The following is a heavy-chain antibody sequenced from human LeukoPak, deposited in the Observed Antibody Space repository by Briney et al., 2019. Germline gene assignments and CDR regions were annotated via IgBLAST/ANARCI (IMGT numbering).Heavy chain of an antibody. D-gene: IGHD3-9*01. CDR2: ISGSGGST. V-gene: IGHV3-23*01. CDR3: AREDYHILTGYDY. CDR1: GFTFSSYA. Sequence: GGSLRLSCAASGFTFSSYAMSWVRQAPGKGLEWVSAISGSGGSTYYADSVKGRFTISRDNSKNTLYLQMNSLRAEHAAVYYCAREDYHILTGYDYWGQGTLVTVSS. J-gene: IGHJ4*02.